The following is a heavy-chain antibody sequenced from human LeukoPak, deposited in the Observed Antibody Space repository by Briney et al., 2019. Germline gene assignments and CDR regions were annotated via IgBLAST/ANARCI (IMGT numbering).Heavy chain of an antibody. CDR3: TRVMWGAVVVAATQFDY. D-gene: IGHD2-15*01. CDR1: GFTFGDYA. Sequence: PGGSLRLSCTVSGFTFGDYAMSWVRQAPGKGLEWVGLIRRKTNGGTKESAASVNGRFTISRDDSKSIAYLQMNSLKTEDTAVYYCTRVMWGAVVVAATQFDYWGQGTLVTVSS. V-gene: IGHV3-49*04. CDR2: IRRKTNGGTK. J-gene: IGHJ4*02.